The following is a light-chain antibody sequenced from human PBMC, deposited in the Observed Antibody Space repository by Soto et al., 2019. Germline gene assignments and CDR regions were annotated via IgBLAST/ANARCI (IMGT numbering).Light chain of an antibody. CDR2: EVN. V-gene: IGLV2-14*01. J-gene: IGLJ1*01. Sequence: SALTQPASLSGSPGQSITISCTGTSSDVGSYYYVSWYQQHPGTAPKLMISEVNKRPSGVSDRFSGSKSGNTASLTISGLQDEDEADYYCSSYTSSSTLVFGTGTKVTVL. CDR3: SSYTSSSTLV. CDR1: SSDVGSYYY.